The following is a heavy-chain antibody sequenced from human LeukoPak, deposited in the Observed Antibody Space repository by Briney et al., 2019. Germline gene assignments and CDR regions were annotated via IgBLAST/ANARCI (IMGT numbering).Heavy chain of an antibody. Sequence: GGSLRLSCAASGFTFSSYGMHWVRQAPGKGLEWVAVISYDGSNKYYADSAKGRFTISRDNSRNTLYLQMNSLRAEDTAVYYCAKDRSTSNPDYYYYYGMDVWGQGTTVTVSS. J-gene: IGHJ6*02. CDR2: ISYDGSNK. V-gene: IGHV3-30*18. D-gene: IGHD2-2*01. CDR1: GFTFSSYG. CDR3: AKDRSTSNPDYYYYYGMDV.